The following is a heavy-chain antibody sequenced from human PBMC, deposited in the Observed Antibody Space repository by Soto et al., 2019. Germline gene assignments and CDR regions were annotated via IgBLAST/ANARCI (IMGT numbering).Heavy chain of an antibody. CDR2: IDPSDSYT. D-gene: IGHD3-3*01. J-gene: IGHJ6*02. V-gene: IGHV5-10-1*01. CDR3: SRAKLDHYYFYYGMDV. Sequence: GESLKISCKGSGYCFTSYWISWVRQMPGKGLEWMGRIDPSDSYTNYSPSFQGHVTISADKSISTAYLQWSSLKASDTAMYDCSRAKLDHYYFYYGMDVWGQGTTVTVSS. CDR1: GYCFTSYW.